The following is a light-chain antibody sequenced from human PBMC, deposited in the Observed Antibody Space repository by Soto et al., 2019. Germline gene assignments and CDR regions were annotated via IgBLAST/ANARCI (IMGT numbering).Light chain of an antibody. Sequence: QSVLTQPPSASGTPGQRVTISCSGSSSNIGNHYVSWYQQLPGTAPKLLIYKNNQRPSGVPDRFSGSMSGTSASLAISGLRSEDEAVYYCAAWDDSLSGLFGGGTKLTVL. CDR3: AAWDDSLSGL. CDR1: SSNIGNHY. J-gene: IGLJ2*01. CDR2: KNN. V-gene: IGLV1-47*01.